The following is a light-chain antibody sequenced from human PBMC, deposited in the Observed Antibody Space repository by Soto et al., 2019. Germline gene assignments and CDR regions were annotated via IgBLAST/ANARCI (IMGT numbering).Light chain of an antibody. J-gene: IGKJ1*01. CDR3: QQYNGYSRT. V-gene: IGKV1-5*03. CDR2: KAS. CDR1: QSISSW. Sequence: QMAPSHFTPAASVCEGVNIIFRARQSISSWLAWYQQKPGKAPKLLIYKASNLHSGVPSRFSGSGSGTEFTLTISSLQPDDFATYYCQQYNGYSRTFGLGTKV.